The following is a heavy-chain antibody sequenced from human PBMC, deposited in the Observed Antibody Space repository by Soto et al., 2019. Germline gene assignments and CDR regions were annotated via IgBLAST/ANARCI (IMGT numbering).Heavy chain of an antibody. V-gene: IGHV3-23*01. Sequence: PGGSLRLSCAASGFTFRSYAMSWVRQAPGKGLEWVSAISGSGGSAYYADPVKGRFSISRDKSKNTLYLRMNSLRAEDTAVYYSAKGIGKYYDSSGYFAYWGQGTLVAVSS. CDR2: ISGSGGSA. D-gene: IGHD3-22*01. CDR3: AKGIGKYYDSSGYFAY. CDR1: GFTFRSYA. J-gene: IGHJ4*02.